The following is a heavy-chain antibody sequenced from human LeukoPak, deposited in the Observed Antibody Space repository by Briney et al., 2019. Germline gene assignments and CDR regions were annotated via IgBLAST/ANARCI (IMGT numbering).Heavy chain of an antibody. CDR1: GFTFSSYA. D-gene: IGHD6-19*01. CDR2: ISGSGGST. V-gene: IGHV3-23*01. J-gene: IGHJ4*02. Sequence: GGSLRLSCAASGFTFSSYAMSWVRQAPGKGLEWVSAISGSGGSTYYADSVKGRFTISRDNSKNTLYLQMNSLRAEDTAVYYCARHERESSGWRFFDYWGQGTLVTVSS. CDR3: ARHERESSGWRFFDY.